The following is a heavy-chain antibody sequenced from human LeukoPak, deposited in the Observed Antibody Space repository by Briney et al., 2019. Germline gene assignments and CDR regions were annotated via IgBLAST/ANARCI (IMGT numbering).Heavy chain of an antibody. V-gene: IGHV1-2*02. CDR3: ARGVEGGSSWPVPYYFDY. CDR2: INPNSGGT. J-gene: IGHJ4*02. Sequence: ASVKVSCKASGYTFTGYYMHWVRQAPGQGLEWMGWINPNSGGTNYAQNFQGRVTMTRDTSITTAYMGLSRLTSDDTAVYYCARGVEGGSSWPVPYYFDYWGQGTLVTVSS. D-gene: IGHD6-13*01. CDR1: GYTFTGYY.